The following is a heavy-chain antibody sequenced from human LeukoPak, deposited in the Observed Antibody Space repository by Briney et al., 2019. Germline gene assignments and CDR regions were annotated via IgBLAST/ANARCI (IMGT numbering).Heavy chain of an antibody. CDR1: GFIFSNLW. V-gene: IGHV3-7*04. Sequence: PGGSLRLSCAASGFIFSNLWMSWVRQAPGKGLEWVANIKQDGSEKYYVDSVRGRFAISRDNTKNSVYLQMNSLRTEDTAVYYCVRAFGSAIDWRQGTLVTVSS. D-gene: IGHD3-10*01. CDR2: IKQDGSEK. CDR3: VRAFGSAID. J-gene: IGHJ4*02.